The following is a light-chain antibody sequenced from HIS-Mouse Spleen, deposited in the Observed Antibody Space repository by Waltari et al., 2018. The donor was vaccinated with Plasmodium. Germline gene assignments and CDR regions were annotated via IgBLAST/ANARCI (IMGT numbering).Light chain of an antibody. J-gene: IGLJ2*01. CDR1: SSDDGGYNY. Sequence: QSALTQPRPVSGSPGQSVTISCTGTSSDDGGYNYVSWYQQHPGKAPKLMIYDVSKRPSGVPDRFSGSKSGNTASLTISGLQAEDEADYYCCSYAGSYTWVFGGGTKLTVL. CDR3: CSYAGSYTWV. V-gene: IGLV2-11*01. CDR2: DVS.